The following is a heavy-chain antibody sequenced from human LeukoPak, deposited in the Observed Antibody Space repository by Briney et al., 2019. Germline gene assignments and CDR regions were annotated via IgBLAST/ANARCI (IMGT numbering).Heavy chain of an antibody. V-gene: IGHV3-21*01. CDR2: ISSSSSYI. Sequence: GGSLRLSCAASGFTFSSYSMNWVRQAPGKGLEWVSSISSSSSYIYYADSVKGRFTISRDNAKDSLYLQMNSLRAEDTAVYYCARGRGSYYYDSSGYGGYWGQGTLATVSS. J-gene: IGHJ4*02. CDR1: GFTFSSYS. CDR3: ARGRGSYYYDSSGYGGY. D-gene: IGHD3-22*01.